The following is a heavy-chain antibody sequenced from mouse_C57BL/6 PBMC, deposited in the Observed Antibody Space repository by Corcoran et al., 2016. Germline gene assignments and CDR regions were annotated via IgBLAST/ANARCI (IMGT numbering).Heavy chain of an antibody. CDR2: IYPNNGGN. D-gene: IGHD2-10*02. CDR1: GYTFTDYH. CDR3: ARVWDHWAMDY. J-gene: IGHJ4*01. V-gene: IGHV1-34*01. Sequence: EVQLQQSGPEWVKPGASGEMSCKDSGYTFTDYHMHWVKQRHGKSLEWIGYIYPNNGGNGYNQKFKGKATLTVDKSSSTAYMELRSLTSEDSAVYYCARVWDHWAMDYWGQGTSVTVSS.